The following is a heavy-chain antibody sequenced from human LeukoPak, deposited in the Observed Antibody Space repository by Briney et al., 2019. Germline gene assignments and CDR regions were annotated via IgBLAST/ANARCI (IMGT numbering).Heavy chain of an antibody. D-gene: IGHD2/OR15-2a*01. CDR3: AKDSTTLDAFDI. J-gene: IGHJ3*02. V-gene: IGHV1-8*03. CDR1: GYTFTSYD. Sequence: ASVKVSCKASGYTFTSYDINWVRQATGQGLEWMGWMNPNSGNTGYAQKFQGRVTITRNTSISTAYMELSSLRSEDTAVYYCAKDSTTLDAFDIWGQGTMVTVSS. CDR2: MNPNSGNT.